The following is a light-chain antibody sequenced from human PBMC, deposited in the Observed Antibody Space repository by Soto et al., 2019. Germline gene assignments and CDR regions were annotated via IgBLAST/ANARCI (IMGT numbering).Light chain of an antibody. J-gene: IGKJ5*01. CDR2: DAS. CDR1: QSVSSY. Sequence: EIVLTQSPGTLSLSPGERATLSCRASQSVSSYLAWYQQKPGQAPRLLIYDASNRATGIPARFSGSGSGTDFTLTISSLEPEDFAVYYCQQRSNWPPITFGQGRRPAI. V-gene: IGKV3-11*01. CDR3: QQRSNWPPIT.